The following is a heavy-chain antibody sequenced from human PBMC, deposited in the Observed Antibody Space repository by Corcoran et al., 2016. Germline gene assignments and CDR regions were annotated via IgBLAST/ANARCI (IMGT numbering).Heavy chain of an antibody. Sequence: QLQLVQSGAEVKKPGSSGKVSCKASGGTFSSYAINWVRQAPGQGLEWMGGIIPLFGTANYAQKFQGRVTINEDESTSTAYMELSGLRSEDTAEYFCSVGKGGIRTISFDYWGQGTLVTVSS. D-gene: IGHD2-8*01. CDR3: SVGKGGIRTISFDY. CDR1: GGTFSSYA. V-gene: IGHV1-69*01. CDR2: IIPLFGTA. J-gene: IGHJ4*02.